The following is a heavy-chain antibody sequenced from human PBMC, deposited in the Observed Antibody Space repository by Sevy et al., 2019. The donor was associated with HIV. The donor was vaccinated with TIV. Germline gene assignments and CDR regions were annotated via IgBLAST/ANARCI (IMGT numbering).Heavy chain of an antibody. V-gene: IGHV3-23*01. D-gene: IGHD2-8*01. CDR1: GFTFSKYS. Sequence: GGSLRLSCAASGFTFSKYSMRWVRQPPGRGLEWVSTLSFGCGEINYADSVKGRFTISRDNSKSSVYLQMNNLRPEDTAVYYCAREGCTKPHDYWGQRTLVTVSS. CDR3: AREGCTKPHDY. J-gene: IGHJ4*02. CDR2: LSFGCGEI.